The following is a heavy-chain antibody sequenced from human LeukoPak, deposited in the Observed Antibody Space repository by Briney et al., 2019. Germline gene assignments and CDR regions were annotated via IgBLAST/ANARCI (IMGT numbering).Heavy chain of an antibody. Sequence: GGSLRLSCTVGGFTFSSHWMSWVRQAPGKGLEWVANIKQDGSGKYYVDSVKGRFTISRDNAKNSLYLQVSSLRDEDTAVYYCARVWWDSSYWYFDHWGRGTLVTVSS. J-gene: IGHJ2*01. CDR1: GFTFSSHW. CDR3: ARVWWDSSYWYFDH. V-gene: IGHV3-7*05. D-gene: IGHD1-26*01. CDR2: IKQDGSGK.